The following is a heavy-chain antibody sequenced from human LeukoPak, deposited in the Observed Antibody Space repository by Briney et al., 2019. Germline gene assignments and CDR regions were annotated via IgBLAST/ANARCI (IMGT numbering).Heavy chain of an antibody. CDR3: AKDLLTHDLGMDFDY. CDR1: GFTFSSYG. V-gene: IGHV3-23*01. J-gene: IGHJ4*02. Sequence: PGGSLRLSCAASGFTFSSYGMNWVRQAPGKGLEWVSTISGSGGSRYYADSVKGRFTISRDNSKNTLYLQMNGLRAEDTAVYYCAKDLLTHDLGMDFDYWGQGILVTVSS. D-gene: IGHD1-1*01. CDR2: ISGSGGSR.